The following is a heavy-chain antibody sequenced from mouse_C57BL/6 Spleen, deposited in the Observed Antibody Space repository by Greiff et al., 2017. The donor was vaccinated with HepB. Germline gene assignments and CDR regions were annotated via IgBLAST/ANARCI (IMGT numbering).Heavy chain of an antibody. V-gene: IGHV1-81*01. Sequence: QVQLKQSGAELARPGASVKLSCKASGYTFTSYGISWVKQRTGQGLEWIGEIYPRSGNTYYNEKFKGKATLTADKSSSTAYMELRSLTSEDSAVYFCARLDYYGSSSYWYFDVWGTGTTVTVSS. J-gene: IGHJ1*03. CDR1: GYTFTSYG. CDR2: IYPRSGNT. CDR3: ARLDYYGSSSYWYFDV. D-gene: IGHD1-1*01.